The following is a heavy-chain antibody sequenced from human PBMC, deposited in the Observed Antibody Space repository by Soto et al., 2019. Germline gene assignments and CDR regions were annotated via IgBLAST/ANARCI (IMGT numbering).Heavy chain of an antibody. Sequence: ASVKVSCKASGYTFTSYATHWVRQAPGQRLEWMGWINAGNGNTKYSQKFQGRVTITRDTSASTAYMELSSLRSEDTAVYYCARDLAVAGTLHAFDIWGQGTMVTVSS. J-gene: IGHJ3*02. CDR3: ARDLAVAGTLHAFDI. V-gene: IGHV1-3*01. CDR2: INAGNGNT. D-gene: IGHD6-19*01. CDR1: GYTFTSYA.